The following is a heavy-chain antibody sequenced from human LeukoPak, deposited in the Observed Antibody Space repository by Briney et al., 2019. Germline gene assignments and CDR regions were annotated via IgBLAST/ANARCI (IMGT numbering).Heavy chain of an antibody. Sequence: SETLSLTCTVSGGSISSSSYYWGWIRQPPGKGLEWIGSIYYSGSTYYNPSLKSRVTISVDTSKNQFSLKLSSVTAADTAVYYCARVVAARPDNWFDPWGQGTLVTVSS. CDR2: IYYSGST. J-gene: IGHJ5*02. V-gene: IGHV4-39*07. CDR3: ARVVAARPDNWFDP. CDR1: GGSISSSSYY. D-gene: IGHD6-6*01.